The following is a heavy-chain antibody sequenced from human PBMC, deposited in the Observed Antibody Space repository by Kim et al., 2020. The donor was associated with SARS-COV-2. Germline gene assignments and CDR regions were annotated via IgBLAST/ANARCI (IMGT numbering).Heavy chain of an antibody. CDR3: AKARYYDSSGYYYPAEYFQH. Sequence: GGSLRLSCAASGFTFSSYAMSWVRQAPGKGLEWVSAISGSGGSTYYADSVKGRFTISRDNSKNTLYLQMNSLRAEDTAVYYCAKARYYDSSGYYYPAEYFQHWGQGTLVTVSS. V-gene: IGHV3-23*01. CDR2: ISGSGGST. J-gene: IGHJ1*01. D-gene: IGHD3-22*01. CDR1: GFTFSSYA.